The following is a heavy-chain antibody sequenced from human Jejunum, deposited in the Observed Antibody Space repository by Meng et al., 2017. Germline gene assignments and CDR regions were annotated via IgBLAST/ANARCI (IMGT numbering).Heavy chain of an antibody. CDR1: GFSVSSYY. CDR2: IFNNGGT. Sequence: GGSLRLSCAASGFSVSSYYMSWVRQAPGKGLEWVSVIFNNGGTYYADSVKGRFTISRDNARNSPYLQMNSLRDEDTAVCYCARVWYSSSWHGAFDIWGQGTMVTVSS. J-gene: IGHJ3*02. V-gene: IGHV3-66*01. CDR3: ARVWYSSSWHGAFDI. D-gene: IGHD6-13*01.